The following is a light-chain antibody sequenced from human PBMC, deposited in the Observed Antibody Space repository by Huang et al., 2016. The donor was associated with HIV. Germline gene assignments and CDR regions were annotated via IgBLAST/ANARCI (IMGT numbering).Light chain of an antibody. J-gene: IGKJ1*01. CDR1: QSVFKN. V-gene: IGKV3-15*01. CDR2: GSS. Sequence: ENLMTQSPSTLSVSPGESATLSCRASQSVFKNLAWYQQKPGQAPKRLICGSSTRAAGIPARFSGSGSGTDFTLTSSSLQSEDFAVYYCQQYNTSPRTFGQGTKVEV. CDR3: QQYNTSPRT.